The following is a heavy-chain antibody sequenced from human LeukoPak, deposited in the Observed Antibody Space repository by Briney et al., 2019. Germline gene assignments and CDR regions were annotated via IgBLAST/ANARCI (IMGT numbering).Heavy chain of an antibody. J-gene: IGHJ5*02. CDR3: ARSRGGYGDYGNWFDP. Sequence: SETLSLICNVSGGPIISFFWSWIRKTPGKGLEWIGYIHYSGATRYNPSLQDRLTISVDTSKNQFSLDLTSVTAADTAVYYCARSRGGYGDYGNWFDPWGQGTLVSVSS. CDR2: IHYSGAT. CDR1: GGPIISFF. D-gene: IGHD4-17*01. V-gene: IGHV4-59*01.